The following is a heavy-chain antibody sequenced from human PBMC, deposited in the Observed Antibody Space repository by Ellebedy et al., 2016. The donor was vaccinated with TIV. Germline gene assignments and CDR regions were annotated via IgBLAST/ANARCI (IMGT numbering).Heavy chain of an antibody. D-gene: IGHD3-22*01. Sequence: PGGSLRLSCAASGFTFSSYAMSWVRQAPGKGLEWVSTIRHTGSRTYYADSVEGRFTISRDNSKKTLYLQMNSLRAEDTAIYYCAKGRGGGSDSSAPRYYFDYWGLGTLVTVSS. CDR2: IRHTGSRT. CDR3: AKGRGGGSDSSAPRYYFDY. J-gene: IGHJ4*02. CDR1: GFTFSSYA. V-gene: IGHV3-23*01.